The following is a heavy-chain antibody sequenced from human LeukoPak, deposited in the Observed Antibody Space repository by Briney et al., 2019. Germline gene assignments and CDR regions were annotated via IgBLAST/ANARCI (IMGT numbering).Heavy chain of an antibody. CDR3: ARENDYVFY. J-gene: IGHJ4*02. CDR1: GFTSSGYN. CDR2: ISSSSTYI. Sequence: GGSLRLSCAASGFTSSGYNMNWVRQAPGKGLEWVSSISSSSTYIYYADSVKGRFTISRDNAKNSLYLHMNSLRAEDTAVYYCARENDYVFYWGQGTLVTVSS. D-gene: IGHD3-16*01. V-gene: IGHV3-21*01.